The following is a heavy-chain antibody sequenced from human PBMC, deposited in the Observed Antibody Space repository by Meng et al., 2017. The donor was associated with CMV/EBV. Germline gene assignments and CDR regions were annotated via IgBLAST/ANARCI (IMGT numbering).Heavy chain of an antibody. Sequence: GESLKISCAASGFTFSSYWMYWVRQAPGKGLVWVSRIKSDGSSTTYADSVKGRFTISRDNAKNTLYLQMNSLRADDTGVYYCARVPSYGSGSYPYYYYYGMDVWGQGTTVTVSS. J-gene: IGHJ6*02. CDR2: IKSDGSST. CDR1: GFTFSSYW. V-gene: IGHV3-74*01. CDR3: ARVPSYGSGSYPYYYYYGMDV. D-gene: IGHD3-10*01.